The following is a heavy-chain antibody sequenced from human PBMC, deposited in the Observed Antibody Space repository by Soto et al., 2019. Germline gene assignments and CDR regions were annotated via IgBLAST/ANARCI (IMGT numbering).Heavy chain of an antibody. CDR2: IYYSGST. V-gene: IGHV4-30-4*01. CDR3: AREVTMVRGLDY. J-gene: IGHJ4*02. D-gene: IGHD3-10*01. Sequence: PSETLSLTCTVSGGSISSGDYYWSWIRQPPGKGLEWIGYIYYSGSTYYNPSLKSRVTISVDTSKNQFSLKLSSVTAADTAVYYCAREVTMVRGLDYRGQGTLVTVSS. CDR1: GGSISSGDYY.